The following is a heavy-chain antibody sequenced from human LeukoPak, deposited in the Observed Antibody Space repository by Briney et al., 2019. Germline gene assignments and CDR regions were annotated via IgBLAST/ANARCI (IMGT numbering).Heavy chain of an antibody. D-gene: IGHD3-3*01. CDR3: ARGGVVADY. Sequence: SETLSLTCTVSGGSVSSGSYYWSWIRQPPGKGLEWIGYIYYSGSTNYSPSLKSRVTISVDTSKNQFSLKLSSVTAADTAVYYCARGGVVADYWGQGTLVTVSS. CDR1: GGSVSSGSYY. V-gene: IGHV4-61*01. J-gene: IGHJ4*02. CDR2: IYYSGST.